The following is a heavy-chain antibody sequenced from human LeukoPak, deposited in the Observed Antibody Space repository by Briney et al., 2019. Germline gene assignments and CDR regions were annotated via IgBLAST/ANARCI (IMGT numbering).Heavy chain of an antibody. CDR1: GYSISSGYY. J-gene: IGHJ4*02. Sequence: SETPSLTCAVSGYSISSGYYWGWIRQPPGKGLVWIGSIYHSGSTYYNPSLKSRVTISVDTSKNQFSLKLSSVTAADTAVYYCAREASYSSSWYGGSVDYWGQGTLVTVSS. CDR3: AREASYSSSWYGGSVDY. CDR2: IYHSGST. D-gene: IGHD6-13*01. V-gene: IGHV4-38-2*02.